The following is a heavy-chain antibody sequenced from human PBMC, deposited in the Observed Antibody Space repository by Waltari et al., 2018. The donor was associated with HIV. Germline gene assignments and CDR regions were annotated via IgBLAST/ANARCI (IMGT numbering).Heavy chain of an antibody. CDR2: IYSGGTR. V-gene: IGHV3-53*01. J-gene: IGHJ6*02. Sequence: ELQLVESGGGLIAPGGSLRLSCSASGLTVSSNYMSWVRQAPGKGREWVSVIYSGGTRCYADPVKGQFTISRGNSKNTLSLHMDSLGPEDTAVYYCAREPRSSGYYGMDVWGQGTTVTVSS. CDR1: GLTVSSNY. D-gene: IGHD1-26*01. CDR3: AREPRSSGYYGMDV.